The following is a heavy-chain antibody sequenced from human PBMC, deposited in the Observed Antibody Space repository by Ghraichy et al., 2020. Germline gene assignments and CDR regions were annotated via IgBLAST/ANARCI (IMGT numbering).Heavy chain of an antibody. CDR1: EFTFDGYP. CDR2: FGADGRTT. D-gene: IGHD3-10*01. J-gene: IGHJ3*01. V-gene: IGHV3-23*01. CDR3: AKEGGRLGEGAFDV. Sequence: LNISCAASEFTFDGYPMTWVRQAPGKGLEWVSTFGADGRTTFYADSVKGRFTISRDESKSTMYLQMNSLRAEDTAVYYCAKEGGRLGEGAFDVWGQGTKVTVSS.